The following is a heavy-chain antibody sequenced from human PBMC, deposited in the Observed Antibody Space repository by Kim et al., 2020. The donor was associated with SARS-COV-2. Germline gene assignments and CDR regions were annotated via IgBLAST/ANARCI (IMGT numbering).Heavy chain of an antibody. CDR3: ARARWYSSSPTNFDY. V-gene: IGHV4-34*01. J-gene: IGHJ4*02. CDR1: GGSFSGYY. CDR2: INHSGST. Sequence: SETLSLTCAVYGGSFSGYYWSWIRQPPGKGLEWIGEINHSGSTNYNPSLKSRVTISVDTSKNQFSLKLSSVTAADTAVYYCARARWYSSSPTNFDYWGQGTLVTVSS. D-gene: IGHD6-6*01.